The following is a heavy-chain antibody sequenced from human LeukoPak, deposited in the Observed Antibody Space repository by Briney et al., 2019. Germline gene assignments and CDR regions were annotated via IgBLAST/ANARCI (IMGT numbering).Heavy chain of an antibody. CDR3: ARDYNYGLDY. Sequence: GGSLRLSCEGSGFTFSNYWMGWVRQAPGKGLQWVANIKTDGSEKYYVDSVKGRFTISRDNAKNSLYLQMNSLRAEDTAVYYCARDYNYGLDYWGQGTLVTVSS. D-gene: IGHD1-1*01. V-gene: IGHV3-7*01. J-gene: IGHJ4*02. CDR1: GFTFSNYW. CDR2: IKTDGSEK.